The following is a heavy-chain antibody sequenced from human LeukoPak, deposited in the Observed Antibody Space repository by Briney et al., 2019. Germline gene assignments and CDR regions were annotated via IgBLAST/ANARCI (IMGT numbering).Heavy chain of an antibody. CDR3: AESPADYDIFGRTHYFDD. D-gene: IGHD3-9*01. CDR2: ISGSGGSK. Sequence: PGGSLRLSCAVSGFTFSSYAMSWVRQAPGKGLEWVSPISGSGGSKYYADSVKGRFTISRDNSKNTLYLQMNSLRAQDTAVYYCAESPADYDIFGRTHYFDDWSQATLVTVSS. CDR1: GFTFSSYA. J-gene: IGHJ4*02. V-gene: IGHV3-23*01.